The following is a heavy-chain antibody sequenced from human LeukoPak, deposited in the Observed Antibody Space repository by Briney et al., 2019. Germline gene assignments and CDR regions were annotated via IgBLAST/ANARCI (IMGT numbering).Heavy chain of an antibody. CDR2: IWYDGSNK. Sequence: GGSLRLSCAASGFTFSSYGMHWVRQAPGKGLEWVAFIWYDGSNKYYADSVKGRFTISRDNSKNTLYLQMNSLRAEDTAVYYCAGTQTTYYDFWSGYHPQDYWGQGTLVTVSS. CDR3: AGTQTTYYDFWSGYHPQDY. CDR1: GFTFSSYG. D-gene: IGHD3-3*01. J-gene: IGHJ4*02. V-gene: IGHV3-30*02.